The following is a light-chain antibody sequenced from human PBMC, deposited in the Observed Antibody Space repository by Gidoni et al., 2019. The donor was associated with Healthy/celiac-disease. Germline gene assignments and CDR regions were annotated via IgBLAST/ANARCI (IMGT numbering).Light chain of an antibody. Sequence: QSVLTQPPSASGTPGQRVTISCSGSRSTIGSNTLNWYQQLPGTAPKLLIYSNNQRPSGVPDRFSGSKSGTSASLAISGLQSEDEADYYCAAWDDSLNVVVFGGGTKLTVL. CDR2: SNN. J-gene: IGLJ2*01. V-gene: IGLV1-44*01. CDR1: RSTIGSNT. CDR3: AAWDDSLNVVV.